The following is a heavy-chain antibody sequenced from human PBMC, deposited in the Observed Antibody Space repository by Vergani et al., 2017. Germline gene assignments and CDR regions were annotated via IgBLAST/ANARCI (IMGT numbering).Heavy chain of an antibody. D-gene: IGHD3/OR15-3a*01. Sequence: QVQLVQPGAEVRKPGASVTVSCEASGFNFYGYNIHWVRQAPGQGLDWMGWINPNSGDTKYAEKFQGRVTMTSDTSIDTAYMELSDLTSDDSAIYYCARGRWRGTGTCFDIWGQGVQVTVSS. CDR3: ARGRWRGTGTCFDI. J-gene: IGHJ4*02. V-gene: IGHV1-2*02. CDR2: INPNSGDT. CDR1: GFNFYGYN.